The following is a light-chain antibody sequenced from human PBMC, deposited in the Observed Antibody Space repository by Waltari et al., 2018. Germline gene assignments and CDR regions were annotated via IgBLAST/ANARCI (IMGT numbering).Light chain of an antibody. CDR3: NSRDSSGHYV. J-gene: IGLJ1*01. Sequence: SSELTQDPAVSVALGQSARTTSQGDSIGSSYASWCQQKPGQAPVLVIYGKNNRPSGIPDRFSGSSSGNTASLTIPGAQAEDEADYYCNSRDSSGHYVFGTGTKVTVL. CDR1: SIGSSY. V-gene: IGLV3-19*01. CDR2: GKN.